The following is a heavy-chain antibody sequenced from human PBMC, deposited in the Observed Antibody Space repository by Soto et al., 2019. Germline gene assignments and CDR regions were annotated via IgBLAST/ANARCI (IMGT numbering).Heavy chain of an antibody. CDR2: MNPSGGVT. V-gene: IGHV1-46*03. D-gene: IGHD2-2*01. Sequence: QVQLVQSGAEVKKPGASVRISCKASGYTFTDYYLHWVRQAPGQGLEWMGIMNPSGGVTSYAQKCQGRVAVTRDTSTSTVYMQLSSLRSEDTAVYYCASSEAVPTTTDDYWYIDVWGKGTTVTVSS. J-gene: IGHJ6*03. CDR1: GYTFTDYY. CDR3: ASSEAVPTTTDDYWYIDV.